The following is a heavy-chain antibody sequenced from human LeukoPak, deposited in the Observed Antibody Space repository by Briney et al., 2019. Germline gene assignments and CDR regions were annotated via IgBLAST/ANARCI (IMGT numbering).Heavy chain of an antibody. V-gene: IGHV3-66*01. CDR3: AREAGLTVTTIRWCSFDY. CDR2: IYSGGST. D-gene: IGHD4-17*01. Sequence: PGGSLSPSRAASGFTVSSNYMSWVRQAPGKGLEWVSVIYSGGSTYYADSVKGRFTISRDNSKNTLYLQMNSLRAEDTAVYYCAREAGLTVTTIRWCSFDYSGHRKLVTVSS. CDR1: GFTVSSNY. J-gene: IGHJ4*03.